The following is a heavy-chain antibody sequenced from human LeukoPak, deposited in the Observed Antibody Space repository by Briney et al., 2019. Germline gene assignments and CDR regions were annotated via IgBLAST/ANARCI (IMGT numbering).Heavy chain of an antibody. CDR1: GFTFSSYS. J-gene: IGHJ4*02. V-gene: IGHV3-21*01. D-gene: IGHD3-22*01. Sequence: PGGSLRLSCAASGFTFSSYSMNWVRQAPGKGLEWVSSISSSSSYIYYADSVKGRFTISRDNAKNSLYLQMNSLRAEDTAVYYCARAKEYYYDSSDYSPFDYWGQGTLVTVSS. CDR2: ISSSSSYI. CDR3: ARAKEYYYDSSDYSPFDY.